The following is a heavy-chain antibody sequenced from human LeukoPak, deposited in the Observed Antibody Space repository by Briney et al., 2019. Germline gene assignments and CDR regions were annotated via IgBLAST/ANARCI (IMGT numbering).Heavy chain of an antibody. J-gene: IGHJ6*03. D-gene: IGHD3-10*01. CDR2: IYYGGTT. Sequence: SETLSLTCIVSGGSINSHYWTWIRQPPGKGLEYLGYIYYGGTTVYNPSLKSRVTISLDTPKNQFSLTFAAVTAADTAVYYCAKADASGRYYNRYYYYYMDVWGKGTTVTVSS. CDR1: GGSINSHY. V-gene: IGHV4-59*11. CDR3: AKADASGRYYNRYYYYYMDV.